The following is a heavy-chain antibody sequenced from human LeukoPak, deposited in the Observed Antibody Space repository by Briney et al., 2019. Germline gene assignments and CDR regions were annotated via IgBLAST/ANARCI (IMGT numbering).Heavy chain of an antibody. J-gene: IGHJ4*02. Sequence: GGPLRLSCAASGFTFDDYAMHWVRQAPGKGLEWVSGISWNSGSIGYADSVKGRFTISRDNAKNSLYLQMNSLRAEDMALYYCAKEHTYYYDSSGYSYFDYWGQGTLVTVSS. CDR1: GFTFDDYA. D-gene: IGHD3-22*01. V-gene: IGHV3-9*03. CDR3: AKEHTYYYDSSGYSYFDY. CDR2: ISWNSGSI.